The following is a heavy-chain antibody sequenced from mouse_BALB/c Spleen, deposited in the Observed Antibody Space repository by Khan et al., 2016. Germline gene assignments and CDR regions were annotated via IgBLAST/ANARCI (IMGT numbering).Heavy chain of an antibody. D-gene: IGHD2-4*01. J-gene: IGHJ3*01. V-gene: IGHV2-9*02. CDR2: IWPGGST. Sequence: QVQLKESGPGLVAPSQSLSITCTVAGFSLTNSGVHWIRQPPGKGLEWLGVIWPGGSTDYNSALMSKHSITKNNSHIQVFLKMIILQTDDTAMYYSARDGQDYDAWFASWGQGTLVIVSA. CDR3: ARDGQDYDAWFAS. CDR1: GFSLTNSG.